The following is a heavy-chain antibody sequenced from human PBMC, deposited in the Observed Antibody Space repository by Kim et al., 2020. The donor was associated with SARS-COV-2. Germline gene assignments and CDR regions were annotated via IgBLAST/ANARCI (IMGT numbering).Heavy chain of an antibody. V-gene: IGHV3-49*02. D-gene: IGHD4-17*01. CDR3: TRDRSYGDWGGI. J-gene: IGHJ3*02. Sequence: YDASVKGRFTISRDDSKSIAYLQMNSLKTEDTAVYYCTRDRSYGDWGGIWGQGTMVTVSS.